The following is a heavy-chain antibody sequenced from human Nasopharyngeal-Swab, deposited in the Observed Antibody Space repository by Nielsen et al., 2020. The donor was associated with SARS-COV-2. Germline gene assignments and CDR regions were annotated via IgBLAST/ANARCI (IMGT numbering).Heavy chain of an antibody. J-gene: IGHJ1*01. CDR2: IMKDGSEK. D-gene: IGHD1-1*01. V-gene: IGHV3-7*01. Sequence: GGSLRLSYVVSGFTFSSDWMTWVRQAPGKGLEWVANIMKDGSEKHYVDSVKGRFTISRDNAKNSLYLQMNSLRVEDTAVYYCARFRYSQQWGQGTLVTVSS. CDR3: ARFRYSQQ. CDR1: GFTFSSDW.